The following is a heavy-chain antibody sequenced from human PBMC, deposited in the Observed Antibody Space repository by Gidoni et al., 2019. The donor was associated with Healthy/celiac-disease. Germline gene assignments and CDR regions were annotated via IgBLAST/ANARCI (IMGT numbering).Heavy chain of an antibody. CDR1: GYSFTSYY. J-gene: IGHJ6*02. V-gene: IGHV1-46*01. CDR3: ARAGISYGPSYGMDV. Sequence: QVQLVQSGAEVKTPGASVKVSCQASGYSFTSYYMHWVRQAPGQGLEWMGIINPSGGSTSYAQKFQGRVTMTRDTSTSTVYMELSSLRSEDTAVYYCARAGISYGPSYGMDVWGQGTTVTVSS. D-gene: IGHD5-18*01. CDR2: INPSGGST.